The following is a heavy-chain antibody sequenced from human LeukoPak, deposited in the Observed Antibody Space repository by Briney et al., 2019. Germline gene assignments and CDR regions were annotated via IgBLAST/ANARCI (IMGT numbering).Heavy chain of an antibody. CDR1: GGSISSYY. Sequence: SETLSLTCIVSGGSISSYYWSWLRQPPGKGLEWIGHIYYSGSTNYNPSLKRRVTISVDTSKNQFSLKLSSVTAADTAVYYCASLTTVTQGNFDYWGQGTLVTVSS. CDR3: ASLTTVTQGNFDY. D-gene: IGHD4-17*01. CDR2: IYYSGST. V-gene: IGHV4-59*08. J-gene: IGHJ4*02.